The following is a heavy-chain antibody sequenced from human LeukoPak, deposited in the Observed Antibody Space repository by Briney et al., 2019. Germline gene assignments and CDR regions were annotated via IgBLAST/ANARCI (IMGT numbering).Heavy chain of an antibody. CDR2: INHRGSS. CDR3: ARGSSFDGYCSAGACDAGYYDS. Sequence: SETLSLTCAVYGESFSAYFWNWIRQAPGKPLEYIGEINHRGSSHYNPSLTTRVTLSVDTSKNQFSLTLTSVTAADTAVYFCARGSSFDGYCSAGACDAGYYDSWGQGTPVTVSS. V-gene: IGHV4-34*01. D-gene: IGHD2-15*01. CDR1: GESFSAYF. J-gene: IGHJ4*02.